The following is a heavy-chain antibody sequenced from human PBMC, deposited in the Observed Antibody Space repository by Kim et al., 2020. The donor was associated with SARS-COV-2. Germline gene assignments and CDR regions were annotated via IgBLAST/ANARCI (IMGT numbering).Heavy chain of an antibody. Sequence: GGSLRLSCAASGFTFSNYAMSWVRQAPGKGLEWVSVISGSGGSTTYADSVKGRFTISRDNSKNTLYLQMNSLRVEDTAIYYCARDGPVAGDYWGQGTLVAVSS. CDR3: ARDGPVAGDY. CDR2: ISGSGGST. V-gene: IGHV3-23*01. CDR1: GFTFSNYA. J-gene: IGHJ4*02. D-gene: IGHD6-19*01.